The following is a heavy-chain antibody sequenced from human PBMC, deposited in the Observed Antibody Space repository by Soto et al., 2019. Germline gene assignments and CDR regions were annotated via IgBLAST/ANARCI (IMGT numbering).Heavy chain of an antibody. D-gene: IGHD2-15*01. J-gene: IGHJ4*02. CDR3: ARGMGSGYCRVGSRLA. V-gene: IGHV3-48*03. CDR1: GFTFSSYE. Sequence: PGGSLRLSCAASGFTFSSYEMNWVRQAPGKGLEWVSYISSSGSTIYYADSVKGRFTISRDNAKNSLYLQMNSLRAEDTAVYYGARGMGSGYCRVGSRLAWGQGTLLTVSS. CDR2: ISSSGSTI.